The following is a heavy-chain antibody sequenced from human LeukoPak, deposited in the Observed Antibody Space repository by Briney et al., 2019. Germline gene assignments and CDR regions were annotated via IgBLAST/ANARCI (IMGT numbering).Heavy chain of an antibody. Sequence: PGGSLRLSCAASGFTFSSYAMHWVRQAPGKGLEWVAVISYDGSNKYYADSVKGRFTISRDNSKNTLYLQMSSLRAEDTAVYYCARDQSGDLGQGTLVSVSS. CDR2: ISYDGSNK. D-gene: IGHD3-10*01. V-gene: IGHV3-30-3*01. CDR3: ARDQSGD. CDR1: GFTFSSYA. J-gene: IGHJ4*02.